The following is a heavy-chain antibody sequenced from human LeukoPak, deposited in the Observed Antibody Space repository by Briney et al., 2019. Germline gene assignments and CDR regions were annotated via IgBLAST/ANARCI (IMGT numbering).Heavy chain of an antibody. CDR1: GGSISSHY. Sequence: SETLSLTCTVSGGSISSHYWSWIRQPPGKGLEWIGYIYYSGSTNYNPSLKSRVTISVDTSKNQFSLKLSSVTAADTTVYYCARGGGYNPTNYYYYYYMDVWGKGTTVTVSS. V-gene: IGHV4-59*11. D-gene: IGHD5-24*01. J-gene: IGHJ6*03. CDR2: IYYSGST. CDR3: ARGGGYNPTNYYYYYYMDV.